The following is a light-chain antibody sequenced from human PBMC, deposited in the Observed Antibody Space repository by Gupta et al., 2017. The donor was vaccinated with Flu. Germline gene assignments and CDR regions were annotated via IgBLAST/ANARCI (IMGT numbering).Light chain of an antibody. V-gene: IGLV1-47*01. Sequence: SVLTQPPSTSGPPGPTVTISCSGGRSHFGSNYLCWYHHLPGTAPKLLIYRHNRRSSGVPARFSGSKSATSATMPTICLRAEDEGDYYCASWDDARSVWVFGGGTKVTVL. J-gene: IGLJ3*02. CDR3: ASWDDARSVWV. CDR1: RSHFGSNY. CDR2: RHN.